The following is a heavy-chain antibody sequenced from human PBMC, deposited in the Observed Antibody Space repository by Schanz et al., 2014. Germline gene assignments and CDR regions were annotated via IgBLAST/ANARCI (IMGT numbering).Heavy chain of an antibody. D-gene: IGHD3-16*01. Sequence: VQLVESGGGVVQPGGSLRLSCAASGFNFGFEWMHWARQRPGKGLEWVSRITAAHDGTIADYADSVKGRFTVSRDDARNTLYLQMDSLRVEDTAVYFCARDAPDDLNAFDVWGRGTLVTVSS. V-gene: IGHV3-74*01. J-gene: IGHJ3*01. CDR3: ARDAPDDLNAFDV. CDR2: ITAAHDGTIA. CDR1: GFNFGFEW.